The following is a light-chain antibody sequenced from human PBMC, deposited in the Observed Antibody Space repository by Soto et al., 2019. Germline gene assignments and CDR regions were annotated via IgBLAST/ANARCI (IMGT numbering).Light chain of an antibody. CDR1: QSVNST. V-gene: IGKV3-15*01. CDR3: QQYNNWPRT. CDR2: GAS. Sequence: EIVMTQSPATLSVSPGERATLSCRASQSVNSTLAWYQQKPGQPPRLLIYGASTRATGIPARFSGSGSGTEFTLTISSLQAEDFAVYYCQQYNNWPRTFGQGTKVEIK. J-gene: IGKJ1*01.